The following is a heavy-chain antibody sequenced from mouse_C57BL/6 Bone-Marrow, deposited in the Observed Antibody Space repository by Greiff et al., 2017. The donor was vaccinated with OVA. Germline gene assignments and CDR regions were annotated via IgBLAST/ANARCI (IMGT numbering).Heavy chain of an antibody. CDR3: ARFPYGYDDGAWFAY. CDR1: GYTFTDHT. Sequence: VQLQQSDAELVKPGASVKISCKVSGYTFTDHTIHWMKQRPEQGLEWIGYIYPRDGSTKYNEKFKGKATLTADKSSSTAYMQLNSLTSEDSAVYFCARFPYGYDDGAWFAYWGQGTLVTVSA. V-gene: IGHV1-78*01. CDR2: IYPRDGST. J-gene: IGHJ3*01. D-gene: IGHD2-2*01.